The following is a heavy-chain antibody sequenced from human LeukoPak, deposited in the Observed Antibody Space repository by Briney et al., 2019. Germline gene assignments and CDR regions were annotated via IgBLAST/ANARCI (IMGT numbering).Heavy chain of an antibody. Sequence: GGSLRLSCAASGFTFSSYAMSWVRQAPGKGLEWVSDINGSGGSTYYADSVKGRFTISRDNAKNSLYLQMNSLRAEDTAVYYCAREMGGYPFDYWGQGTLVTVSS. CDR1: GFTFSSYA. V-gene: IGHV3-23*01. J-gene: IGHJ4*02. CDR3: AREMGGYPFDY. D-gene: IGHD5-12*01. CDR2: INGSGGST.